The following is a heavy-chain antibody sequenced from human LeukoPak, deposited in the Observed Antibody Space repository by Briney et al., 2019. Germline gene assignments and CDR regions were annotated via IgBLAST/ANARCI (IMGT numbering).Heavy chain of an antibody. J-gene: IGHJ4*02. Sequence: SETPSLTCTVSGGSISSYYWSWIRQPPGKGLEWIGYIYYSGSTNYNPSLKSRVTISVDTSKNQFSLKLSSVTAADTAVYYCARPRLGGWYYFDYWGQGTLVTVSS. D-gene: IGHD6-19*01. CDR2: IYYSGST. CDR3: ARPRLGGWYYFDY. CDR1: GGSISSYY. V-gene: IGHV4-59*08.